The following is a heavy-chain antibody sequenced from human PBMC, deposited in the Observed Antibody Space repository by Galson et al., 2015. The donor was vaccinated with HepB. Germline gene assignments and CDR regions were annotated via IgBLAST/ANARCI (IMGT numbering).Heavy chain of an antibody. D-gene: IGHD3-22*01. V-gene: IGHV2-70*01. Sequence: PALVKPTQTLTLTCTFSGFSLSTSGMCVSWIRQPPGKALEWLALIDWDDDKYYGTSLKTRLTISKDTSKNQVVLTMTNMDPVDTATYYCARVPNYYDSSGYYYVWAFDIWGQGTMVTVSS. CDR2: IDWDDDK. CDR3: ARVPNYYDSSGYYYVWAFDI. J-gene: IGHJ3*02. CDR1: GFSLSTSGMC.